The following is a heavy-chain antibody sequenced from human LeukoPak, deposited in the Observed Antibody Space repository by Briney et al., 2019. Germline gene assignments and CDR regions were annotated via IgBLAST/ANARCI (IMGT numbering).Heavy chain of an antibody. Sequence: SETLSLTCTVSGGFISSVSHYWAWIRQAPGMRPEWIGSIYYTGITYYRPSLESRVTLSIDTSKHEFSLKVTSVTAADTAKYFCARGNNYANNWFDPWGQGTLVIVSS. V-gene: IGHV4-39*01. CDR1: GGFISSVSHY. J-gene: IGHJ5*02. CDR2: IYYTGIT. D-gene: IGHD2-8*01. CDR3: ARGNNYANNWFDP.